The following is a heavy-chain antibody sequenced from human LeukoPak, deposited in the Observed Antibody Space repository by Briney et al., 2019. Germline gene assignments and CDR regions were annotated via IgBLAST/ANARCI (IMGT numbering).Heavy chain of an antibody. CDR1: GFTFSSYV. CDR2: IWYDGSNK. CDR3: ARDEPSGYCDY. D-gene: IGHD3-22*01. J-gene: IGHJ4*02. V-gene: IGHV3-33*01. Sequence: GGSLRLSCAASGFTFSSYVMHRVRQAPGKGLEWVAVIWYDGSNKYYADSVKGRFTISRDNSKNTLYLQMNSLRAEDTAVYYCARDEPSGYCDYWGQGTLVTVSS.